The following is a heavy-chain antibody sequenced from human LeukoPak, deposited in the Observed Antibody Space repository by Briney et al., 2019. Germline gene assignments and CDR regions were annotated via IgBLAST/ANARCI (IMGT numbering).Heavy chain of an antibody. CDR2: ISGSGSAM. CDR1: GFTFSSYS. CDR3: ARGGSGGSCFDY. Sequence: GGSLRLSCAASGFTFSSYSMNWVRRAPGKGLEWVSYISGSGSAMYYADSVKGRFTISRDNAKNSLYLQMNSLRAEDTAVYYCARGGSGGSCFDYWGQGTLVTVSS. J-gene: IGHJ4*02. V-gene: IGHV3-48*01. D-gene: IGHD2-15*01.